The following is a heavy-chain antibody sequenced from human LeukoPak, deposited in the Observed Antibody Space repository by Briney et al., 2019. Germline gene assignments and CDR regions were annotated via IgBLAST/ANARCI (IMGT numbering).Heavy chain of an antibody. CDR3: AKSPRQWLNRINWFDP. CDR1: GFTFSSYA. Sequence: GGSLRLSCAASGFTFSSYAMSWVRQAPGKGLEWVSAISGSGGSTYYADSVKGRFTISRDNSKNTLYLQMNSRRAEDTAVYYCAKSPRQWLNRINWFDPWGQGTLVTVSS. J-gene: IGHJ5*02. D-gene: IGHD6-19*01. V-gene: IGHV3-23*01. CDR2: ISGSGGST.